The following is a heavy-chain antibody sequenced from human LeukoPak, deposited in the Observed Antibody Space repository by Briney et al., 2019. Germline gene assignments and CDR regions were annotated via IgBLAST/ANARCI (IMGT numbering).Heavy chain of an antibody. D-gene: IGHD6-13*01. CDR2: IRQDGSEK. CDR1: GFSISNYW. Sequence: GGSLRLSCAVSGFSISNYWMTWVRQAPGKGLEWVANIRQDGSEKYYVDSVKGRFTISRDNAKNSLYLQMNSLRVEDTAVYYCANVAADYWGQGTLVSVSS. J-gene: IGHJ4*02. V-gene: IGHV3-7*01. CDR3: ANVAADY.